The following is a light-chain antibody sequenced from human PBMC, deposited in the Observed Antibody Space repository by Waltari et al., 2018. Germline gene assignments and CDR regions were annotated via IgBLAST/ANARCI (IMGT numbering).Light chain of an antibody. CDR2: RND. J-gene: IGLJ2*01. CDR3: AAWDDSLSGLV. CDR1: SSNIGSNA. Sequence: QSVLTQPPSASGTPGQRVTISCSGSSSNIGSNAVYWYQQLQGPTPKLLIYRNDQRPSGIPDRFSGSKSGTSASLAISGLRSEDESDYYCAAWDDSLSGLVFGGGTKLTVL. V-gene: IGLV1-47*01.